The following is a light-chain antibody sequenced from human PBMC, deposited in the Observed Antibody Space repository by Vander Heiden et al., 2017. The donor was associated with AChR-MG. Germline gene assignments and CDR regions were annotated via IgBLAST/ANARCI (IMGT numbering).Light chain of an antibody. Sequence: QSALTQPASVSGSPGQSITISCTGTSSDIGGYNYGSWYQQHPGKAPKLMIYEVNNRPSGVSHRFSGSKSGNTASLTIAGLQAEDEGDYYCSSYTSSTTLLVFGGGTKLTVL. CDR1: SSDIGGYNY. CDR3: SSYTSSTTLLV. J-gene: IGLJ2*01. V-gene: IGLV2-14*01. CDR2: EVN.